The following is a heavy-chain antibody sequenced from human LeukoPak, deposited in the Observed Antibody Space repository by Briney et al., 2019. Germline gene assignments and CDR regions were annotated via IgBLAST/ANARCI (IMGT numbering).Heavy chain of an antibody. J-gene: IGHJ4*02. CDR2: IRQDGSAK. CDR1: GFTFSSYT. D-gene: IGHD3-22*01. Sequence: GGSLRLSCAASGFTFSSYTMSWVRQAPGKGLEWVANIRQDGSAKYYGDSVEGRLTISRDNAKNSLYLQMNSLRAEDTAVYYCARIDSRGSTWDYWGQGTLVTVSS. V-gene: IGHV3-7*01. CDR3: ARIDSRGSTWDY.